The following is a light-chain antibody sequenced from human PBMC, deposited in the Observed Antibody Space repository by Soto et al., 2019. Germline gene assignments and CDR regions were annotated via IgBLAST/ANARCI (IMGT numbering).Light chain of an antibody. V-gene: IGKV1-5*03. CDR2: KTS. J-gene: IGKJ1*01. CDR3: QQYKSYSRT. CDR1: QSISPW. Sequence: DIQMTQSPSTLSASVGDRVTITCRASQSISPWLAWYQQKPGKAPKVLIYKTSSLQSGVPSRFSGSGSGTEFTLTISRLQPDDFATYYCQQYKSYSRTFGQGTKVEI.